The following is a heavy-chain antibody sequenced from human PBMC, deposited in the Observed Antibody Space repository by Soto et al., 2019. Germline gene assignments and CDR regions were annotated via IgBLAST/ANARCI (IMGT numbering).Heavy chain of an antibody. V-gene: IGHV4-4*02. CDR1: GGFFTSNNW. CDR2: IYRTGST. J-gene: IGHJ4*02. Sequence: SETLSLTCAVSGGFFTSNNWWTWVRQPPGQGLEWIGEIYRTGSTNYNPSLKSRVTISIDKSENQFSLKVTSLTAADTAVYYCASRDPGTSVDYWGQGTLVTVYS. CDR3: ASRDPGTSVDY. D-gene: IGHD1-7*01.